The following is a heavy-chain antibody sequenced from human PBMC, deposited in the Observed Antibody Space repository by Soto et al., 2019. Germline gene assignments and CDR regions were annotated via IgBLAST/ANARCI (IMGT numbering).Heavy chain of an antibody. CDR2: ISYDGSNK. D-gene: IGHD3-3*01. CDR3: AKHQGGVTDFYYGMDV. V-gene: IGHV3-30*18. CDR1: GCTCSSYG. J-gene: IGHJ6*02. Sequence: GGSQRVSCGAAGCTCSSYGMRWVSKAQSKGLEWVAVISYDGSNKYYADSVKGRFTISRDNSKNTLYLQMNSLRTEDTAVYYCAKHQGGVTDFYYGMDVWGQGTTVTVSS.